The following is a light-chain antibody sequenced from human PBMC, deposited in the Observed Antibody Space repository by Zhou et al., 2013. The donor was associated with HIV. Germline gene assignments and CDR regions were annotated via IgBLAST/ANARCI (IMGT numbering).Light chain of an antibody. CDR1: QSISSW. CDR2: KAP. J-gene: IGKJ4*01. CDR3: QHCDSYSLT. V-gene: IGKV1-5*03. Sequence: DIQMTQSPSTLSASVGDRVTITCRASQSISSWLAWYQQKPGKAPKLLIYKAPSLQNGVPSRFSGSGSGTEFTLTISSLQPDDFASYYCQHCDSYSLTFGGGTKVEIK.